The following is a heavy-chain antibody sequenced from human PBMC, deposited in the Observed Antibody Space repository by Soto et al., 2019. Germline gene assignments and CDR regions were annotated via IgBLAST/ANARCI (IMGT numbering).Heavy chain of an antibody. CDR1: GFIFSSYT. CDR2: ISGSGSYI. CDR3: ARAGLEPANAFDV. Sequence: VQLVESGGGLVKPGGSLRLSCTASGFIFSSYTINWVRQAPGKGLEWVSSISGSGSYIYIADSMKGRITISRDNAQNSVHLQMNSLIVEDTAVYYCARAGLEPANAFDVWGQGTKGTVSS. V-gene: IGHV3-21*06. D-gene: IGHD2-2*01. J-gene: IGHJ3*01.